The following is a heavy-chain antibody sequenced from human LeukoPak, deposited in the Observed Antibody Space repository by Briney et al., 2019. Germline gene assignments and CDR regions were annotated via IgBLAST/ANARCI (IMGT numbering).Heavy chain of an antibody. CDR2: ISSSSSYI. V-gene: IGHV3-21*01. CDR3: ARGLAATVVTPVGY. Sequence: GGSLRLSCAASGFTFSSYSMNWVRQAPGKGLEWVSSISSSSSYIYYADSVKGRFTISRDNAKNSLYLQMNSLRAEDTAVYYCARGLAATVVTPVGYWGQGTLVTVSS. CDR1: GFTFSSYS. D-gene: IGHD4-23*01. J-gene: IGHJ4*02.